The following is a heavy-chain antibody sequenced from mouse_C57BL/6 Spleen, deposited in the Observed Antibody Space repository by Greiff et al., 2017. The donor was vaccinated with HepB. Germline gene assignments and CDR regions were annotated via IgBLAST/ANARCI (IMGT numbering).Heavy chain of an antibody. J-gene: IGHJ1*03. CDR1: GYTFTSYT. Sequence: VQVVESGAELARPGASVKMSCKASGYTFTSYTMHWVKQRPGQGLEWIGYINPSSGYTKYNQKFKDKATLTADKSSSTAYMQLSSLTSEDSAVYYCARRWLLQYFDVWGTGTTVTVSS. CDR3: ARRWLLQYFDV. V-gene: IGHV1-4*01. D-gene: IGHD2-3*01. CDR2: INPSSGYT.